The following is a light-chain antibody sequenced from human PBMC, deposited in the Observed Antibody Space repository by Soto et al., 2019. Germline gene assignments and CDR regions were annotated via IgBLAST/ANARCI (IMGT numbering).Light chain of an antibody. CDR2: GAS. CDR3: QQYNNWSGT. Sequence: EIVMTQSPATLSVSPGERATLSCRARQSVSSNLAWYQQKPCQAPRLLIYGASTRATGIPARFSGSGSGTEFTLTISSLQSEDFEVYSCQQYNNWSGTFGQGTKVEIK. CDR1: QSVSSN. V-gene: IGKV3-15*01. J-gene: IGKJ1*01.